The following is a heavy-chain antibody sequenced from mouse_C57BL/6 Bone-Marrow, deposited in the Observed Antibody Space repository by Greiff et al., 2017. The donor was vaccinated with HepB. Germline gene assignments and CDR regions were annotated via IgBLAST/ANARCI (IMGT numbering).Heavy chain of an antibody. D-gene: IGHD2-1*01. J-gene: IGHJ1*03. CDR1: GYTFTGYW. CDR3: ARDYGNCGDWYFYV. Sequence: QVQLQQSGAELMKPGASVKLSCKATGYTFTGYWIEWVKQRPGHGLEWIGEILPGSGSTTYNEKIKGKATFTADTSSNTAYMQLRSLTTEDSAIYYCARDYGNCGDWYFYVWGTGTTVTVSS. V-gene: IGHV1-9*01. CDR2: ILPGSGST.